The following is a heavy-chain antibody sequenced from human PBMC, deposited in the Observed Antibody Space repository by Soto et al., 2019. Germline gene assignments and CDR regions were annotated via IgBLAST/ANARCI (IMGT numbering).Heavy chain of an antibody. CDR2: ISGSGGST. D-gene: IGHD1-1*01. Sequence: GGSLRLSCAASGFTFSSYAMSWVRQAPGKGLEWVSAISGSGGSTYYADSVKGRFTISRDNSKNTLYLQMNSLRAEDTAVYYCAKDRIGTREPYYFDYWGQGTLVTVSS. CDR3: AKDRIGTREPYYFDY. V-gene: IGHV3-23*01. J-gene: IGHJ4*02. CDR1: GFTFSSYA.